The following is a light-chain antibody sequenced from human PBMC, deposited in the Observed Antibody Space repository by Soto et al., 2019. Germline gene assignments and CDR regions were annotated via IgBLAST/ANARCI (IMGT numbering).Light chain of an antibody. CDR3: QQYGSSGT. Sequence: EFVLTQSPGTLSLSPGERATLSCRTSQSVYNNLAWYQQKPGQAPRLLIYGASTRATGIPVRFSGSASGTEFTLTISRLEPEDFAVYYCQQYGSSGTFGQGTKVDIK. CDR2: GAS. V-gene: IGKV3-20*01. CDR1: QSVYNN. J-gene: IGKJ1*01.